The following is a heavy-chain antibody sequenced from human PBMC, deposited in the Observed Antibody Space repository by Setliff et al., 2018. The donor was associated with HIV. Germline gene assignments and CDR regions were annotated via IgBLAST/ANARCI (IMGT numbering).Heavy chain of an antibody. CDR2: IYYSGST. V-gene: IGHV4-59*02. D-gene: IGHD1-7*01. CDR1: GASVSDNF. Sequence: SETLSLTCTVSGASVSDNFWNWIRQSPGKGLEWIGYIYYSGSTNYNPSLESRVSISIDTSKNQFSLRLSSVTAADMAVYYCARGHTWNYYGGDYFDYWGQGSLVTVSS. J-gene: IGHJ4*02. CDR3: ARGHTWNYYGGDYFDY.